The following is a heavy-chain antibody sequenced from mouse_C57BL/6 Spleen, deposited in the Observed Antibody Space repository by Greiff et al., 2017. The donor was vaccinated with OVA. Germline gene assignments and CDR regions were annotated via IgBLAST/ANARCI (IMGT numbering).Heavy chain of an antibody. V-gene: IGHV5-17*01. CDR3: AGIILPYAMGY. J-gene: IGHJ4*01. Sequence: EVHLVESGGGLVKPGGSLKLSCAASGFTFSDYGMHWVRQAPEKGLEWVAYISSGSSTIYYADTVKGRFTISRDNAKNTLFLQMTSLRSEDTAMYYCAGIILPYAMGYWGQGASVTVSS. CDR2: ISSGSSTI. CDR1: GFTFSDYG.